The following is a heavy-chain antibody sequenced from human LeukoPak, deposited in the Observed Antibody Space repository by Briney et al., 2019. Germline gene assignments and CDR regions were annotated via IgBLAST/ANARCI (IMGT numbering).Heavy chain of an antibody. D-gene: IGHD1-14*01. CDR3: AFNHLFDY. Sequence: GGSLRLSCAASAFTFSRYAISRVRQAPGKGLEWVSAISGSGDSTYYADSVKGRFTISRDNSKNTLYLQMNSLRAEDTAVYYCAFNHLFDYWGQGTLVTVSS. V-gene: IGHV3-23*01. CDR1: AFTFSRYA. J-gene: IGHJ4*02. CDR2: ISGSGDST.